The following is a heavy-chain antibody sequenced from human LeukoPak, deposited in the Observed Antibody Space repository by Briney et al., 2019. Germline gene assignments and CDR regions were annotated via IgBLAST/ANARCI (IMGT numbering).Heavy chain of an antibody. V-gene: IGHV3-30*04. CDR2: ITYDGSNK. CDR3: ARDPSLCGGDCYSGAFDI. D-gene: IGHD2-21*02. J-gene: IGHJ3*02. Sequence: PGGSLRLSCAASGFTFSSYAMHWVRQAPGKGLEWVAVITYDGSNKYYADSVKGRFTISRDNSKNTLYLQMNSLRAEDTAVYYCARDPSLCGGDCYSGAFDIWGQGTMVTVSS. CDR1: GFTFSSYA.